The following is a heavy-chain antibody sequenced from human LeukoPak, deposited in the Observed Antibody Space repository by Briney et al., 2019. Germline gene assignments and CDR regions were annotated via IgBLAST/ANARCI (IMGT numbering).Heavy chain of an antibody. CDR2: ISSSSSSSYI. CDR3: ARDDILTGYSDY. J-gene: IGHJ4*02. Sequence: KTGGSLRLSCAASGFTFSSYSMNWVRQAPGKGLEWVSSISSSSSSSYIYYADSVKGRFTISRDNAKNSLYLQMNSLRAEDTAVYYCARDDILTGYSDYWGQGTLVTVSS. V-gene: IGHV3-21*01. D-gene: IGHD3-9*01. CDR1: GFTFSSYS.